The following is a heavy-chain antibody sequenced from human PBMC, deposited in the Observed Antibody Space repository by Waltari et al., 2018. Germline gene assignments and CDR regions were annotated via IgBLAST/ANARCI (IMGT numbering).Heavy chain of an antibody. Sequence: QVQLQESGPGLVKPSETLSLTCAVSGYSISSGYYWGWIRRPPGKGLELMGSIFQSGSTYYNPSLKSRVTISIDTSKNQFSLKLSSVTAADTAVYYCARERIRVFGMVTYNWFDPWGQGTLVTVSS. J-gene: IGHJ5*02. V-gene: IGHV4-38-2*02. CDR1: GYSISSGYY. CDR3: ARERIRVFGMVTYNWFDP. D-gene: IGHD3-3*01. CDR2: IFQSGST.